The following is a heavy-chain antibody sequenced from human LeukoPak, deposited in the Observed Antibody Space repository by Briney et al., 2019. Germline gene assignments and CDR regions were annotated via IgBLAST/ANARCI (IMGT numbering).Heavy chain of an antibody. V-gene: IGHV6-1*01. CDR2: TYYRSKWYN. D-gene: IGHD3-9*01. CDR3: ARNRPYDILTGYSDNWFDP. CDR1: GDSVSSNSAA. J-gene: IGHJ5*02. Sequence: SQTLSLTCAISGDSVSSNSAAWNWIRQSPSRGLEWLGRTYYRSKWYNDYAVSVKSRITINPDTSKNQFSLQLNSVTPEDTAVYYCARNRPYDILTGYSDNWFDPWGQGTLVTVSS.